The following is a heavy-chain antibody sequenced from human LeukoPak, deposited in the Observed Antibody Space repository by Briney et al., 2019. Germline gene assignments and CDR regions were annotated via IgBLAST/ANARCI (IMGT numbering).Heavy chain of an antibody. CDR2: ISWNSGSI. Sequence: GGSLRLSCAASGFTFDDYAMHWVRHAPGKGMEWVSGISWNSGSISYADSVKGRFTISRDNAKNSLYLQMNSLRAEDTALYYCAKDSSSWLVGAFDIWGQGTMVTVSS. CDR1: GFTFDDYA. D-gene: IGHD6-13*01. J-gene: IGHJ3*02. V-gene: IGHV3-9*01. CDR3: AKDSSSWLVGAFDI.